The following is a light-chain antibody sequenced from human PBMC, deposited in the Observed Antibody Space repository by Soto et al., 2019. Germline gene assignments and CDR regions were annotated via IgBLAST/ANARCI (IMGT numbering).Light chain of an antibody. J-gene: IGLJ2*01. CDR2: EGT. CDR3: CSYSGSRTFV. Sequence: QSALTQPASVSGSPEQSITIYCTGTSSDVGAYNLVSWYQQHPGKAPRLIIYEGTKRPSGISHRFSGSKSDNTASLTISGLRAEDEAHYHCCSYSGSRTFVFGGGTKVTVL. CDR1: SSDVGAYNL. V-gene: IGLV2-23*01.